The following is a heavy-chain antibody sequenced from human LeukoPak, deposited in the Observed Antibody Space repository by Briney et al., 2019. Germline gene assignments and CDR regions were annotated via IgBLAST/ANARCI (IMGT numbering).Heavy chain of an antibody. CDR1: GYTFTSYD. CDR3: YSNYGDSFDY. CDR2: MNPNSGKT. Sequence: ASVKVSCKASGYTFTSYDINWVRQATGQGLEWMGWMNPNSGKTGYAQKFQGRVTITRSISISTAYMELSSLRSEDTAVYYCYSNYGDSFDYWGQGTLVTVSS. D-gene: IGHD4-11*01. J-gene: IGHJ4*02. V-gene: IGHV1-8*02.